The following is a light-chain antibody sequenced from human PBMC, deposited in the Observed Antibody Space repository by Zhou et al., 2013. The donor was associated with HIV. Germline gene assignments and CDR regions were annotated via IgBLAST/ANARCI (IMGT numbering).Light chain of an antibody. J-gene: IGKJ1*01. CDR3: QQNYGSPWT. V-gene: IGKV1-39*01. CDR2: GAS. CDR1: QSISTY. Sequence: DIQMTQSPSSLSASVGGRLTITCRASQSISTYLNWYQQKPGKAPKLLIYGASNLQSGVPSGFSGSGSGTDFNLTISSLQPEDFASYYCQQNYGSPWTFGQGTKVEFK.